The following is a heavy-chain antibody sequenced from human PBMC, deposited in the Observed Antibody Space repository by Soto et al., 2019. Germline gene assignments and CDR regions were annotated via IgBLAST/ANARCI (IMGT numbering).Heavy chain of an antibody. CDR2: ISGSGGST. Sequence: LXLSCAHSGFTFSSYAMSWFLQAPVKGLEWVSAISGSGGSTYYADSVKGRFTISRDNSKNTLYLQMNSLRAEDTAVYYCAKGLWIAADGTWDYYFDYWGQGTLVTVSS. CDR3: AKGLWIAADGTWDYYFDY. D-gene: IGHD6-13*01. CDR1: GFTFSSYA. J-gene: IGHJ4*02. V-gene: IGHV3-23*01.